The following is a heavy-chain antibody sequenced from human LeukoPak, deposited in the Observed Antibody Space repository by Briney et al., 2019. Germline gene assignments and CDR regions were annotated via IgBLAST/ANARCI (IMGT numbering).Heavy chain of an antibody. CDR1: GFTFSSYS. J-gene: IGHJ4*02. D-gene: IGHD2-15*01. Sequence: GGSLRLSCAASGFTFSSYSMNWVRQAPGKGLEWVSSISNSSSYIYYADSVKGRFTISRDNAKNSLYLQMNSLRAEDTAVYYCARDLRPYCSGGSCSGDYWGQGTLVTVSS. V-gene: IGHV3-21*01. CDR3: ARDLRPYCSGGSCSGDY. CDR2: ISNSSSYI.